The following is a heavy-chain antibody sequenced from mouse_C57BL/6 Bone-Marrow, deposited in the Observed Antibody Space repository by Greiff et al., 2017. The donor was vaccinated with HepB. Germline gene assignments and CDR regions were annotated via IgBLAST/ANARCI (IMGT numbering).Heavy chain of an antibody. CDR2: IYPGSGST. J-gene: IGHJ2*01. V-gene: IGHV1-55*01. D-gene: IGHD2-5*01. Sequence: QVQLQQPGAELVKPGASVKMSCKASGYTFTSYWITWVKQRPGQGLEWIGDIYPGSGSTNYNEKFKSKATLTVDTSSSTAYMQLSSLTSEDSAVYYCARENLYYSNFLDYWGQGPTLTVSS. CDR1: GYTFTSYW. CDR3: ARENLYYSNFLDY.